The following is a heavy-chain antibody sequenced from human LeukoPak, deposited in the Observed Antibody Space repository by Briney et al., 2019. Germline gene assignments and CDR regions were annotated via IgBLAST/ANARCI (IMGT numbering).Heavy chain of an antibody. V-gene: IGHV4-59*01. J-gene: IGHJ5*02. CDR2: IYYSGST. CDR1: GGSISSYY. D-gene: IGHD3-10*01. Sequence: SGTLSLTCTVSGGSISSYYWSWIRQPPGKGLEWIGYIYYSGSTNYNPSLKSRVTISVDTSKNQFSLKLSSVTAADTAVYYCARSGGSVAMVRGVIDGWFDPWGQGTLSPSPQ. CDR3: ARSGGSVAMVRGVIDGWFDP.